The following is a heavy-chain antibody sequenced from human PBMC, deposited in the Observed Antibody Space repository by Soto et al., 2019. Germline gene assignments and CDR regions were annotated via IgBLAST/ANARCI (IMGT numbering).Heavy chain of an antibody. CDR3: ARSLFLASTDTEPFDY. V-gene: IGHV3-23*01. CDR2: ISGGGNDA. CDR1: GFTFSSYA. J-gene: IGHJ4*02. D-gene: IGHD3-3*02. Sequence: EAQLLESGGGLVQPGGSLVLSCAASGFTFSSYAMSWVRQAPGTGLEWVSSISGGGNDAFYAVSVKGRFTISRDNSRNTPYLQMSSLRADDTAIYYCARSLFLASTDTEPFDYWGQGALVTVSS.